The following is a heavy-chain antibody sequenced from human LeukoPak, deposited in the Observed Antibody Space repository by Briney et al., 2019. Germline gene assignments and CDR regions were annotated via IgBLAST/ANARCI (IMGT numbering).Heavy chain of an antibody. CDR3: ARGGDGYNTFDY. J-gene: IGHJ4*02. Sequence: PGGSLRLSCAASGFTFSSYGMHWVRQAPGKGLEWVAVIWYDGSNKYYADSVKGRFTISRDNSKNTLYLQMNSLRAEDTVVYYCARGGDGYNTFDYWGQGTLVTVSS. V-gene: IGHV3-33*01. CDR1: GFTFSSYG. D-gene: IGHD5-24*01. CDR2: IWYDGSNK.